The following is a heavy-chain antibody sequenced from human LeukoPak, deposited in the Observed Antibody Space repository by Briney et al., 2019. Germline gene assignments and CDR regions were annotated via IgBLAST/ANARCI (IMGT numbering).Heavy chain of an antibody. D-gene: IGHD1/OR15-1a*01. CDR1: GFTFSSYN. Sequence: GGSLRLSCAASGFTFSSYNMNWVRQAPGKALEWVAYISSSSTIYYADSVKGRFTISRDNAKNSLYLQMNSLRDEDTAVYFCARDSSNNDAFQIWGQGTMVTVSS. CDR2: ISSSSTI. V-gene: IGHV3-48*02. CDR3: ARDSSNNDAFQI. J-gene: IGHJ3*02.